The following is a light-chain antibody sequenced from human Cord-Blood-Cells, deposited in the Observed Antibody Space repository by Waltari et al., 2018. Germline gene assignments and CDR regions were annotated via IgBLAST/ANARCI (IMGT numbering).Light chain of an antibody. CDR3: CSYAGSSTYV. J-gene: IGLJ1*01. CDR1: SSDVGSYNL. CDR2: EGS. Sequence: QSALTQPASVSGSPGQSITISCTGTSSDVGSYNLVSWYQQHPGKAPKPMIYEGSKRPSGVSNRFSGSKSGNMASLTISGLQAEDEADYYCCSYAGSSTYVFGTGTKVTVL. V-gene: IGLV2-23*01.